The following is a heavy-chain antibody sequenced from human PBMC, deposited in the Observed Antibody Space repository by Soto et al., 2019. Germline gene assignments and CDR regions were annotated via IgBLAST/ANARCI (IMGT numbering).Heavy chain of an antibody. Sequence: SETLSLTCAVYGGSFSGYYWSWIRQPPGKGLEWIGEINHSGSTNYNPSLKSRVTISVDTSKNQFSLKLSSVTAADTAVYYCARALTNYYYYYGMDVWGQGTTVTVSS. V-gene: IGHV4-34*01. D-gene: IGHD3-9*01. CDR2: INHSGST. J-gene: IGHJ6*02. CDR3: ARALTNYYYYYGMDV. CDR1: GGSFSGYY.